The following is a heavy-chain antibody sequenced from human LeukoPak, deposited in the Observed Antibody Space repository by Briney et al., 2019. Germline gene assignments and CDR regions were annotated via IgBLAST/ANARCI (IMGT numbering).Heavy chain of an antibody. CDR3: ASPMTAVSTYNYYGMDV. CDR1: GFAFSNTG. CDR2: ISSGATTT. J-gene: IGHJ6*02. D-gene: IGHD4-17*01. Sequence: PGGALRLSCAASGFAFSNTGMAWVRQAPGKGLEWVSSISSGATTTYFADSVKGRFTISRDNAKNSLYLQMNSLRAEDTAVYYCASPMTAVSTYNYYGMDVWGQGTTVTVSS. V-gene: IGHV3-48*04.